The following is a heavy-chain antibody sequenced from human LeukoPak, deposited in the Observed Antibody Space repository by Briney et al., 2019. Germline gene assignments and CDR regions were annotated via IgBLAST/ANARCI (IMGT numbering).Heavy chain of an antibody. D-gene: IGHD2-15*01. V-gene: IGHV3-30-3*01. Sequence: PGGSLRLSCAASGFTFSAYALYWVRQARQAPGKGLEWVAIISYDGSNKYYADSVKGRFTISRDNSKNTLYLQMNSLRAEDTAVYYCARDYYSGSSCYSQGYWGQGTLVTVSS. J-gene: IGHJ4*02. CDR1: GFTFSAYA. CDR3: ARDYYSGSSCYSQGY. CDR2: ISYDGSNK.